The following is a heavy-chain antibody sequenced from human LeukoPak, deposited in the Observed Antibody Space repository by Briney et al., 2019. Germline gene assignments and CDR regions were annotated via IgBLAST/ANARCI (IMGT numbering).Heavy chain of an antibody. CDR3: ARGYYDSSGYSNFDY. Sequence: ASVKVSCKASGYTFTSYDINRVRQATGQGLEWMGWMNPNSGNTGYAQKFQGRVTMTRNTSISTAYMELSRLRSDDTAVYYCARGYYDSSGYSNFDYWGQGTLVTVSS. V-gene: IGHV1-8*01. J-gene: IGHJ4*02. D-gene: IGHD3-22*01. CDR2: MNPNSGNT. CDR1: GYTFTSYD.